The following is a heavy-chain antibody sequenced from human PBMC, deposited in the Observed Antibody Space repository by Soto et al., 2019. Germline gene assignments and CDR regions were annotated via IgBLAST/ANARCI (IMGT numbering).Heavy chain of an antibody. CDR3: ARRVIGSSRAFDI. V-gene: IGHV3-23*01. CDR2: ISDGGDLT. Sequence: VGSLRLSCAASGFTFTRYSMNWVRQAPGKGLEWVAGISDGGDLTYNADSVRGRFTISRDNSRNTLYLQMNSLRAEDTAVYYCARRVIGSSRAFDIWGQGTMVTVSS. CDR1: GFTFTRYS. J-gene: IGHJ3*02. D-gene: IGHD3-10*01.